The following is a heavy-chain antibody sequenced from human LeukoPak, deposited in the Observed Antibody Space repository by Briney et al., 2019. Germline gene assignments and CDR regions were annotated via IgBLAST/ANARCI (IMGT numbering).Heavy chain of an antibody. D-gene: IGHD5-24*01. Sequence: GESLKISCKGSGYSITSYWSGWVRQMPGKGLEWMGFIYPGDSDTRYSPSFQGQVTISAEKSISTAYLQWSSLKASDTALYYCASRKKGMATAGFDYWGQGTLVTVSS. V-gene: IGHV5-51*01. CDR2: IYPGDSDT. J-gene: IGHJ4*02. CDR3: ASRKKGMATAGFDY. CDR1: GYSITSYW.